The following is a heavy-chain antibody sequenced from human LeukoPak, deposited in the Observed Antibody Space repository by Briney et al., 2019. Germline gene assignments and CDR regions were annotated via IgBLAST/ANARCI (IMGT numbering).Heavy chain of an antibody. D-gene: IGHD2-2*01. Sequence: GGSLRLSCAASGFTFSSYWMSWVRQAPGKGLEWVANIKQGGSEKYYVNSVKGRFTISRDNAKNSLYLQMNSLRAEDTAVYYCARVGGDIVVVPAAKGTGAALVYYYYGMDVWGKGTTVTVSS. CDR2: IKQGGSEK. CDR1: GFTFSSYW. CDR3: ARVGGDIVVVPAAKGTGAALVYYYYGMDV. V-gene: IGHV3-7*03. J-gene: IGHJ6*04.